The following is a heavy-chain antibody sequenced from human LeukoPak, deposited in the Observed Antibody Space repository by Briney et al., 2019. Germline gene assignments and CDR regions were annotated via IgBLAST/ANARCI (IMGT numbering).Heavy chain of an antibody. Sequence: GGSLRLSCAASGFTFDDYAMHWVRQAPGKGLEWVSLISWDGGSTYYADSVKGRFTISRDNSKNSLYLQMNSLRAEDTALYYCAKDSSLEENYDFWSGYYDYWGQGTLVTVSS. J-gene: IGHJ4*02. CDR3: AKDSSLEENYDFWSGYYDY. D-gene: IGHD3-3*01. CDR1: GFTFDDYA. CDR2: ISWDGGST. V-gene: IGHV3-43D*04.